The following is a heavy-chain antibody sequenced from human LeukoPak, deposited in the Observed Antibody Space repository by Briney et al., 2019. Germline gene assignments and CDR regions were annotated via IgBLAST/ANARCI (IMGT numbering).Heavy chain of an antibody. CDR1: GFTFSSYV. CDR2: ISADGSEK. D-gene: IGHD3-10*01. V-gene: IGHV3-30*18. CDR3: AKGVRRVIAYYFDY. Sequence: GGSLRLSCAASGFTFSSYVMHWVRQAPGKGLQWVAVISADGSEKYYADSAKGRFTISRDNSKNQVYLQMNRLRAGDTAVYYCAKGVRRVIAYYFDYWGQGTLVTVSS. J-gene: IGHJ4*02.